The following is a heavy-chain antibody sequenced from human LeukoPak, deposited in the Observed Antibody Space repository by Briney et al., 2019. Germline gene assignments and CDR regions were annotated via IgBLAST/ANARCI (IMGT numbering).Heavy chain of an antibody. Sequence: TGGSLRLSCAASGFTFSNYAMSWVRPAPGKGLEWVSAISNNGVNTYYADSVKGRFTISRDNSKNTLYLQMTSLRHEDTAVYYCGEVQTVNKFDYWGRGTLVTVSS. D-gene: IGHD1-1*01. CDR1: GFTFSNYA. V-gene: IGHV3-23*01. CDR3: GEVQTVNKFDY. CDR2: ISNNGVNT. J-gene: IGHJ4*01.